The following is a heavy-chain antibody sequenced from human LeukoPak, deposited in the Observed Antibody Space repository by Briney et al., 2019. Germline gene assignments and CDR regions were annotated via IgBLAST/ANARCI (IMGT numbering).Heavy chain of an antibody. CDR1: GYTFKSYA. J-gene: IGHJ4*02. D-gene: IGHD5-18*01. CDR3: ARRFGGYSYGYGVHFDY. V-gene: IGHV1-18*01. CDR2: IDPYSGNT. Sequence: GASVKVSCKASGYTFKSYAITWVRQAPGQGLEWMGWIDPYSGNTNYAQKFQGRVTMTTETFTSTADMEVTSLRSDDTAVYYCARRFGGYSYGYGVHFDYWGQGTLVTVSS.